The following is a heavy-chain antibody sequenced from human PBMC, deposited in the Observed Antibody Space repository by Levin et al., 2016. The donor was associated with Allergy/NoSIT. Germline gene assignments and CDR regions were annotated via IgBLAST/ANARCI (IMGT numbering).Heavy chain of an antibody. D-gene: IGHD3-10*01. Sequence: GESLKISCKGSGYSFTSYWISWVRQMPGKGLEWMGRIDPSDSYTNYSPSFQGHVTISADKSISTAYLQWSSLKASDTAMYYCATPRDGRGSGSYYKGRSWAFDIWGQGTMVTVSS. CDR1: GYSFTSYW. CDR3: ATPRDGRGSGSYYKGRSWAFDI. CDR2: IDPSDSYT. J-gene: IGHJ3*02. V-gene: IGHV5-10-1*01.